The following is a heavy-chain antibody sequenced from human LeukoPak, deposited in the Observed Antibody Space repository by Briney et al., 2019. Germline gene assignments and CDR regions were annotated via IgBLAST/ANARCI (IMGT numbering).Heavy chain of an antibody. CDR1: GFTFSSYS. CDR3: ARDLMYSSSQGYFQH. CDR2: ISSSSSTI. D-gene: IGHD6-6*01. V-gene: IGHV3-48*01. Sequence: GGSLRLSCAASGFTFSSYSMNWVRQAPGKGLEWVSYISSSSSTIYYADSVKGRFTISRDNAKNSLYLQMNSLKAEDTAVYYCARDLMYSSSQGYFQHWGQGTLVTVSS. J-gene: IGHJ1*01.